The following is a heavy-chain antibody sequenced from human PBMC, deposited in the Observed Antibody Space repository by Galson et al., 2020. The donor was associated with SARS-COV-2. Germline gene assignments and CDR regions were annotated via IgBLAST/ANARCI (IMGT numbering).Heavy chain of an antibody. V-gene: IGHV3-30*04. CDR3: ARSIWGSYRAALDY. CDR2: ISYDGSNK. CDR1: GFTFSSYA. D-gene: IGHD3-16*02. Sequence: QLGESLKISCAASGFTFSSYAMHWVRQAPGKGLEWVAVISYDGSNKYYADSVKGRFTISRDNSKNTLYLQMNSLRAEDTAVYYCARSIWGSYRAALDYWGQGTLVTVSS. J-gene: IGHJ4*02.